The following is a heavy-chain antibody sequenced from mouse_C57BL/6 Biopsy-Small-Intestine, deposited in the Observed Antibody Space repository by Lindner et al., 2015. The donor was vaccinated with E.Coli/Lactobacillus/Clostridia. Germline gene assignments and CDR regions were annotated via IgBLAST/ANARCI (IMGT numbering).Heavy chain of an antibody. CDR1: GDTFRSYA. D-gene: IGHD2-2*01. J-gene: IGHJ1*01. CDR3: ARDGAQYCGYDCQSLRAFDV. CDR2: IIPNTDLA. Sequence: SVKVSCKASGDTFRSYAISWVRQAPGQGLEWMGGIIPNTDLATYAQRFQGRLTITADKSTNTAYMELTTLTSEDTAVYFCARDGAQYCGYDCQSLRAFDVWGPGTVVTVSS. V-gene: IGHV1-81*01.